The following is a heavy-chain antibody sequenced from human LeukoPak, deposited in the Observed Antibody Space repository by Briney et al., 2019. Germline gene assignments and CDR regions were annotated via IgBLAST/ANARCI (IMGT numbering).Heavy chain of an antibody. CDR3: AAGIAAAVPFDY. CDR2: IYYSRST. CDR1: GGSISSGGYY. D-gene: IGHD6-13*01. J-gene: IGHJ4*02. V-gene: IGHV4-31*03. Sequence: SQTLSLTCTVSGGSISSGGYYWSWIRQHPGKGLERIGYIYYSRSTYYNPSLKSRVTISVDTSKNQFSLKLSSVTAADTAVYYCAAGIAAAVPFDYWGQGTLVTVSS.